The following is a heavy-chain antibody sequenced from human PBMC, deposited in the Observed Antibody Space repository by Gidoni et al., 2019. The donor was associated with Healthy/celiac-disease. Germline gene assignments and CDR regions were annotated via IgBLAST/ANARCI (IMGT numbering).Heavy chain of an antibody. V-gene: IGHV4-59*01. CDR2: IYYSGST. Sequence: QVQLQESGPGLVKPSETLSLTCTVSGGSISSYYWSWIRQPPGKGLEWIGYIYYSGSTNYNPSLKSRVTISVDTSKNQFSLKLSSVTAADTAVYYCARLDGGQNQGYYYYGMDVWGQGTTVTVSS. D-gene: IGHD3-10*01. CDR3: ARLDGGQNQGYYYYGMDV. CDR1: GGSISSYY. J-gene: IGHJ6*02.